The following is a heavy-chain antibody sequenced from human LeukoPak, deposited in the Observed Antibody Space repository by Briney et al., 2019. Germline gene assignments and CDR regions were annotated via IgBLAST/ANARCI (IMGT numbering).Heavy chain of an antibody. CDR2: MNPNSGNT. Sequence: ASVKVSCKASGYTSTSYDINWVRHATGQGREWMGWMNPNSGNTGYAQKFQGRVTITRNTSISTAYMELSSLRSEDTAVYYCARFHSSSWDYYYYYMDVWGKGTTVTAPS. CDR3: ARFHSSSWDYYYYYMDV. D-gene: IGHD6-13*01. V-gene: IGHV1-8*03. CDR1: GYTSTSYD. J-gene: IGHJ6*03.